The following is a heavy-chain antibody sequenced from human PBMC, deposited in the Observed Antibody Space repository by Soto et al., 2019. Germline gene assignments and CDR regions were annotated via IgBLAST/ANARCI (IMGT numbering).Heavy chain of an antibody. CDR3: ARVGYYFWGGSEVFDY. V-gene: IGHV1-2*02. J-gene: IGHJ4*02. Sequence: ASVKVSCKASGYTFTGYYMHWVRQAPGQGLEWMRWINPNSGGTNYAQKFQGRVTMTRDTSISTAYMELSRLRSDDTAVYYCARVGYYFWGGSEVFDYWGQGTLVTVSS. CDR2: INPNSGGT. D-gene: IGHD3-3*01. CDR1: GYTFTGYY.